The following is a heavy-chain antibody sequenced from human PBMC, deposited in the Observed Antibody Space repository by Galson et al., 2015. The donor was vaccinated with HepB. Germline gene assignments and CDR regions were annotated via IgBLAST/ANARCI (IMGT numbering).Heavy chain of an antibody. CDR2: INPSGGST. D-gene: IGHD3-10*01. CDR3: AREIDFTQGITMVRGVIIGHFDY. Sequence: SVKVSSKASGYTFTSYYMHWVRQAPGQGLEWMGIINPSGGSTSYAQKFQGRVTMTRDTSTSTVYMELSSLRSEDTAVYYCAREIDFTQGITMVRGVIIGHFDYWGQGTLVTVSS. V-gene: IGHV1-46*01. CDR1: GYTFTSYY. J-gene: IGHJ4*02.